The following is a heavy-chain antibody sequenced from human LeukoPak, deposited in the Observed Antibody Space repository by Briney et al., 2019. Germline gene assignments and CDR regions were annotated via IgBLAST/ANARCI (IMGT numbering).Heavy chain of an antibody. Sequence: SETLSLTCTVSGGSITSNFWSWIRQPPGKGLEWIGYIYYSGTTSYNASLKSRVTMSVDTSKNHFSLNVNSVTAADTAVYYCARGLRVGNTGYYFDFWGQGTLVTVSS. V-gene: IGHV4-59*01. CDR1: GGSITSNF. CDR2: IYYSGTT. CDR3: ARGLRVGNTGYYFDF. D-gene: IGHD1-26*01. J-gene: IGHJ4*02.